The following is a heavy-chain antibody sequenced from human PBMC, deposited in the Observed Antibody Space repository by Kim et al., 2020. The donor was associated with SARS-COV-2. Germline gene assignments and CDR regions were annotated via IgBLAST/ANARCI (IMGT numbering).Heavy chain of an antibody. CDR3: AREMVRSSSWYNYYYGMDV. D-gene: IGHD6-13*01. CDR2: IGTAGDT. Sequence: GGSLRLSCAASGFTFSSYDMHWVRQATGKGLEWVSAIGTAGDTYYPGSVKGRFTISRENAKNSLYLQMNSLRAGDTAVYYCAREMVRSSSWYNYYYGMDVWVQGTTVTVSS. V-gene: IGHV3-13*04. CDR1: GFTFSSYD. J-gene: IGHJ6*02.